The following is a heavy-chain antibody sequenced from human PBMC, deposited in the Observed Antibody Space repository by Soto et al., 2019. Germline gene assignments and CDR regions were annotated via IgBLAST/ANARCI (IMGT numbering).Heavy chain of an antibody. D-gene: IGHD4-17*01. J-gene: IGHJ6*02. CDR3: ASRLTTVASAAGMDV. Sequence: GASVKVSCKASGGTFSSYAISWVRQAPGQGLEWMGGIIPIFGTANYAQKFQGRVTITADESTSTAYMELSSLRSEDTAVYYCASRLTTVASAAGMDVWGQGTTVTVSS. CDR1: GGTFSSYA. V-gene: IGHV1-69*13. CDR2: IIPIFGTA.